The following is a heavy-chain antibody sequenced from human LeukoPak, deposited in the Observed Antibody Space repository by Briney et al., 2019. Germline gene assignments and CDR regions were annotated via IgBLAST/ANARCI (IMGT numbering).Heavy chain of an antibody. J-gene: IGHJ3*02. V-gene: IGHV4-31*03. CDR1: GGSISSGGYY. D-gene: IGHD5-12*01. CDR2: IYYSGST. CDR3: ARVGGSGYDYGAFDI. Sequence: SQTLSLTCTVSGGSISSGGYYWSWIRQHPGKGLEWIGYIYYSGSTYYNPSLKSRVTISVDTSKNQFSLKLSSVTAADTAVYYCARVGGSGYDYGAFDIWGQGTMVTVSS.